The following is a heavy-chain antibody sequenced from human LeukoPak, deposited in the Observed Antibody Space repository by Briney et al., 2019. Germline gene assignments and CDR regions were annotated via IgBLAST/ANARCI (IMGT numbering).Heavy chain of an antibody. CDR2: ISPTGRT. CDR1: GGSISTTNW. J-gene: IGHJ6*02. CDR3: ARDRVNYYGSGASSYGMDV. D-gene: IGHD3-10*01. V-gene: IGHV4-4*02. Sequence: ASGTLSLTCGVSGGSISTTNWWSWVRQPPGQGLEWVGEISPTGRTNYNPSLKSRVTISVDTSKNQFSLKLSSVTAADTAVYYCARDRVNYYGSGASSYGMDVWGQGTTVTVSS.